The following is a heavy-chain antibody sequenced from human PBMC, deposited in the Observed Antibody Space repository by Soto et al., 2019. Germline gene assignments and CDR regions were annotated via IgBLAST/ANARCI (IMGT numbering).Heavy chain of an antibody. J-gene: IGHJ4*01. D-gene: IGHD6-19*01. CDR1: GFTFSSYD. Sequence: GGSLRLSCAASGFTFSSYDMHWVRQATGKGLEWVSAIGTAGDTYYPGAMKGRFTIARGNAKNSLYHQMNSLSAGDTAVYYCGRVGAVAWEYYFDYWGQGTLVTVSS. CDR3: GRVGAVAWEYYFDY. V-gene: IGHV3-13*01. CDR2: IGTAGDT.